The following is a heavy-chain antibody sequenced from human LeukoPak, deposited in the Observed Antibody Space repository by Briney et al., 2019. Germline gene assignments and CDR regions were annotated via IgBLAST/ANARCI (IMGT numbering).Heavy chain of an antibody. CDR1: GFTFSSYA. Sequence: GSLRLSCAASGFTFSSYAMSWIRQPPGKGLEWIGEINHSGSTNYNPSLKSRVTISVDTSKNQFSLKLSSVTAADTAVYYCARAGQTGYSSGWYLSRSLFFDYWGQGTLVTVSS. CDR3: ARAGQTGYSSGWYLSRSLFFDY. CDR2: INHSGST. V-gene: IGHV4-34*01. J-gene: IGHJ4*02. D-gene: IGHD6-19*01.